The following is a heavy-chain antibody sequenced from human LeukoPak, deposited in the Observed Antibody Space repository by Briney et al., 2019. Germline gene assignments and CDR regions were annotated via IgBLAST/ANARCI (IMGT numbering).Heavy chain of an antibody. CDR1: GFTSNNYA. D-gene: IGHD6-6*01. Sequence: GRSLRLSCAASGFTSNNYAMTWVRQAPGKGLEWVSSISDGGSDTYYAGSVKGRFTVSRGNSKNTLYMQMNSLRAEDTAVYYCAKRVSYSNSAAYFDYWGQGTLVTVSS. CDR3: AKRVSYSNSAAYFDY. CDR2: ISDGGSDT. V-gene: IGHV3-23*01. J-gene: IGHJ4*02.